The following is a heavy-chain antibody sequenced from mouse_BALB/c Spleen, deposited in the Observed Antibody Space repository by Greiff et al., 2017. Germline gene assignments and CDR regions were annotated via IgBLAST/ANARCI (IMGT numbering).Heavy chain of an antibody. V-gene: IGHV3-8*02. CDR3: AIHYYGYGAYAMDY. CDR1: GDSITSGY. J-gene: IGHJ4*01. CDR2: ISYSGST. D-gene: IGHD1-2*01. Sequence: EVQVVESGPSLVKPSQTLSLTCSVTGDSITSGYWNWIRKFPGNKLEYMGYISYSGSTYYNPSLKSRISITRDTSKNQYYLQLNSVTTEDTATYYCAIHYYGYGAYAMDYWGQGTSVTVSS.